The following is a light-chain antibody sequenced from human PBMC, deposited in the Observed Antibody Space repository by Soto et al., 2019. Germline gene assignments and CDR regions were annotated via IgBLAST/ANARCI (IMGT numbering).Light chain of an antibody. V-gene: IGKV3-20*01. CDR2: GAS. CDR1: QSVSSSY. Sequence: EIVLTQSPGTLSLSPGERATLSCRASQSVSSSYLAWYQQKPGQAPRLLIYGASSRATGIPERFSGSGYGTDFTLTISRLEPEDFAVYYCQQYGSSPLYTFGQGNKLEIK. CDR3: QQYGSSPLYT. J-gene: IGKJ2*01.